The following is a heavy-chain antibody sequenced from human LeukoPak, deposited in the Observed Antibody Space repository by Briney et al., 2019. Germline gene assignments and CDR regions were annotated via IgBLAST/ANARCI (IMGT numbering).Heavy chain of an antibody. J-gene: IGHJ4*02. CDR1: GGTLSSYA. Sequence: ASVKVSCKASGGTLSSYAISWVRQAPGQGLEWMGGIIPIFGTAKYAQKFQGRVTITADESTSTAYMELSSLRSEDTAVYYCARGNWNYHFDYWGQGTLVTVSS. CDR2: IIPIFGTA. CDR3: ARGNWNYHFDY. V-gene: IGHV1-69*13. D-gene: IGHD1-7*01.